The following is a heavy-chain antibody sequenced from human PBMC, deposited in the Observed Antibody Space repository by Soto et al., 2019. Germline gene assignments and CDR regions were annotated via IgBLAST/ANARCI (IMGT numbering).Heavy chain of an antibody. J-gene: IGHJ6*02. CDR1: GGTFSSYT. V-gene: IGHV1-69*08. CDR2: IIPILGIA. D-gene: IGHD6-13*01. CDR3: ARDQAAAVDYYYGMDV. Sequence: QVQLVQSGAEVKKPGSSVKVSCKASGGTFSSYTISWVRQAPGQGLEWMGRIIPILGIANYAQKFQGRVTITADKSTSTAYVELSSLRSEDTAVYYCARDQAAAVDYYYGMDVWGQGTTVTVSS.